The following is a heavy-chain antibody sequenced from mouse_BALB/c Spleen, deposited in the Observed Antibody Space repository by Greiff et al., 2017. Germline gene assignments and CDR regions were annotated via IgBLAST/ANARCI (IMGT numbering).Heavy chain of an antibody. CDR3: ARWGLGYFDY. CDR2: INPGSGGT. J-gene: IGHJ2*01. D-gene: IGHD4-1*01. V-gene: IGHV1-54*01. CDR1: GYAFTNYL. Sequence: QVQLQQSGAELVRPGTSVKVSCKASGYAFTNYLIEWVKQRPGQGLEWIGVINPGSGGTNYNEKFKGKATLTADKSSSTAYMQLSSLTSDDSAVYYCARWGLGYFDYWGQGTTLTVSS.